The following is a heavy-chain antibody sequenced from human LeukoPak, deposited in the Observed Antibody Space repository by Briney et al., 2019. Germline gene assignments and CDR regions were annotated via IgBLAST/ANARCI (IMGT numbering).Heavy chain of an antibody. CDR3: ARINREPAYSSDY. Sequence: GGSLRLSCAASGFTFSDYWMHWVRQAPGKGLVWVSRISDDGSSTSYADSVKGRFTISRANAKNTLYLQMNSLRAEDTAVYYCARINREPAYSSDYWGQGTLVTVSS. D-gene: IGHD5-18*01. CDR2: ISDDGSST. V-gene: IGHV3-74*01. CDR1: GFTFSDYW. J-gene: IGHJ4*02.